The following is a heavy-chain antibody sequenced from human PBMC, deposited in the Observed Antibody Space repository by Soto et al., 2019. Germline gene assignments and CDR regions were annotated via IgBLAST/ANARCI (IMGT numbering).Heavy chain of an antibody. CDR3: ARDLEDIVVVVAATGAFDI. D-gene: IGHD2-15*01. CDR1: GFTFSSYW. CDR2: INSDGSST. Sequence: PGGSLRLSCAASGFTFSSYWMHWVRQAPGKGLVWVSRINSDGSSTSYADSVKGRFTISRDNAKNTLYLQMNSLRAEDTAVYYCARDLEDIVVVVAATGAFDIWGQGTMVTVSS. J-gene: IGHJ3*02. V-gene: IGHV3-74*01.